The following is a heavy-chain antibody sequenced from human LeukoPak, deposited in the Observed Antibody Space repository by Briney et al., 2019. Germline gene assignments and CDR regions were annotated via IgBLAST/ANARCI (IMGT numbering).Heavy chain of an antibody. D-gene: IGHD2-2*01. CDR2: INPSGGGT. CDR1: GYTFTSYC. Sequence: VASVRVSCTASGYTFTSYCMHWVRQAPGQGLEWMALINPSGGGTSYAQTVQGRVTMTRDTSTSTVYMELSSLRSEDTAVYYCARGVYCSSTSCYGDWFDPWGQGTLVTVSS. V-gene: IGHV1-46*04. CDR3: ARGVYCSSTSCYGDWFDP. J-gene: IGHJ5*02.